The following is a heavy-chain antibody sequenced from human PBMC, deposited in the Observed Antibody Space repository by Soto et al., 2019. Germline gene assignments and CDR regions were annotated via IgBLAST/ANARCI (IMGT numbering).Heavy chain of an antibody. D-gene: IGHD1-26*01. CDR3: ALGVTAGVDY. J-gene: IGHJ4*02. V-gene: IGHV1-8*01. Sequence: QVQLVQSGAEVREPGASVKVSCQASGYSFTSLDINWVRQTTGQGLEWMGWMQPSSGRTGYAQKFQGRVTMTRDTSINTAYMELSSLTSDDTAFYYCALGVTAGVDYWGQGTLVTVSS. CDR2: MQPSSGRT. CDR1: GYSFTSLD.